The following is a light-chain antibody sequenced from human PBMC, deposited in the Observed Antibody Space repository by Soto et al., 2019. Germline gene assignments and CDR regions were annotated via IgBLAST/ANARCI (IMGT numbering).Light chain of an antibody. V-gene: IGKV3-20*01. CDR2: GTS. CDR1: QIVDSGY. J-gene: IGKJ5*01. Sequence: EIVLTQSPGTLSLSPGDRATLSCRASQIVDSGYLAWYQQRPGQAPRLLIYGTSSRATGSPDRFSGSGSGTDFTLTISRLEPEDFAVYYWQQYDDSPITFGQGTRL. CDR3: QQYDDSPIT.